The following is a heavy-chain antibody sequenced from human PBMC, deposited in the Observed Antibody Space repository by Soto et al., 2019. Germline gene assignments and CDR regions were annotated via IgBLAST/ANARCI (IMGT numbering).Heavy chain of an antibody. CDR2: INAGNGNT. V-gene: IGHV1-3*01. J-gene: IGHJ5*02. Sequence: QVQLVQSGAEVKKPGASVKVSCKASGYTFTSYAMHWVRQAPGQRLEWMGWINAGNGNTKYSQKFQGRVTITRDTSAGTAYMELSSLRSEDTAVYYCASIYYYGSGSWELDPWGQGTLVTVSS. CDR1: GYTFTSYA. CDR3: ASIYYYGSGSWELDP. D-gene: IGHD3-10*01.